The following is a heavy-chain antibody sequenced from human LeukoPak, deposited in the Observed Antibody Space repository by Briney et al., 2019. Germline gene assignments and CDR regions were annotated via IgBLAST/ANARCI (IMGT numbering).Heavy chain of an antibody. CDR3: VCGGDRDAFDI. D-gene: IGHD2-21*02. J-gene: IGHJ3*02. CDR2: ISSSSSYI. Sequence: GGSLRLSCAASGFTFSNYAMSWVRRAPGKGLEWVSSISSSSSYIYYADSVKGRFTISRDNAKNSLYLQMNSLRAEDTAVYYCVCGGDRDAFDIWGQGTMVTVSS. V-gene: IGHV3-21*01. CDR1: GFTFSNYA.